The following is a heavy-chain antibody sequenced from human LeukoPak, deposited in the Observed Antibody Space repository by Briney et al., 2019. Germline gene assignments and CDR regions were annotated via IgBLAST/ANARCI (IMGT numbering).Heavy chain of an antibody. V-gene: IGHV4-4*07. Sequence: SETLSLTCTVSGGSISSYYWSWIRQPPGKGLEWIGRIYTSGSTSYNPSLKSRVTMSVDTSKNQFSLKLSSVTAADTAVYYCAREPLARKMGLAWGQGTLVTVSS. CDR1: GGSISSYY. D-gene: IGHD6-13*01. J-gene: IGHJ4*02. CDR3: AREPLARKMGLA. CDR2: IYTSGST.